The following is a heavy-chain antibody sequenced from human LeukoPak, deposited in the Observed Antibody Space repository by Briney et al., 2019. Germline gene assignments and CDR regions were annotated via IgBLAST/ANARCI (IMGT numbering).Heavy chain of an antibody. J-gene: IGHJ6*02. D-gene: IGHD2-2*02. V-gene: IGHV1-46*01. CDR2: INPSGGST. CDR3: ARVGCSSTSCYTVDPRSYYYYYGMDV. Sequence: GASVKVSCKASGYTFTSYYMHWVRQAPGQGLEWMGIINPSGGSTTYAQKFQGRVTITADESTSTAYMELSSLRSEDTAVYYCARVGCSSTSCYTVDPRSYYYYYGMDVWGQGTTVTVSS. CDR1: GYTFTSYY.